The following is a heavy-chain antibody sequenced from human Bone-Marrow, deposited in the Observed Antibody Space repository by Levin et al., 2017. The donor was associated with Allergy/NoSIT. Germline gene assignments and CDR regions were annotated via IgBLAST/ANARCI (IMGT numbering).Heavy chain of an antibody. V-gene: IGHV1-2*02. CDR3: ARLQIVVVPAAMRAYYYYYMDV. D-gene: IGHD2-2*01. CDR1: GYTFTGYY. Sequence: ASVKVSCKASGYTFTGYYMHWVRQAPGQGLEWMGWINPNSGGTNYAQKFQGRVTMTRDTSISTAYMELSRLRSDDTAVYYCARLQIVVVPAAMRAYYYYYMDVWGKGTTVTVSS. CDR2: INPNSGGT. J-gene: IGHJ6*03.